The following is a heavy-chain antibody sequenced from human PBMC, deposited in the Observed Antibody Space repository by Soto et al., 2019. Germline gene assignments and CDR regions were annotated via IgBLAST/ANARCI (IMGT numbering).Heavy chain of an antibody. CDR3: ARHLPPNDY. J-gene: IGHJ4*02. V-gene: IGHV1-18*01. CDR1: GYTFTSYS. CDR2: ISAYNGNT. Sequence: QVQLVQSGAEVKKPGASVKVSCKASGYTFTSYSISWVRQAPGQGLEWMGWISAYNGNTNYAQKPQGXXTXPTDTSTSIAYMELRSLRSDDTAVYYCARHLPPNDYWGQGTLVTVSS.